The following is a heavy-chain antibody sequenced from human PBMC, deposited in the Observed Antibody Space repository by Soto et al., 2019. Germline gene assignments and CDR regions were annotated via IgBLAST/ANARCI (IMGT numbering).Heavy chain of an antibody. V-gene: IGHV1-69*02. J-gene: IGHJ4*02. D-gene: IGHD5-12*01. Sequence: QVQLVQSGAEVKKPGSSVKVSCKASGGTFSSYTISWVRQAPGQGLEWMGRIIPILGIANYAQKFQGRVTITADKSTSTAYMELSSLRSEDTAVYYCARGDIVATIRGPFDYWGQGTLVTVSS. CDR1: GGTFSSYT. CDR2: IIPILGIA. CDR3: ARGDIVATIRGPFDY.